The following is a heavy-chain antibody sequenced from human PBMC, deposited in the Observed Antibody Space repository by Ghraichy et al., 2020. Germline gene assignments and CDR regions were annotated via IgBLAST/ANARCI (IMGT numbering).Heavy chain of an antibody. J-gene: IGHJ5*02. Sequence: SETLSLTCTVSGGSISSSTYYWGWIRQPPGKGLEWIGSIYYSGSTYYSPSLKSRVTISADTSKNQCSLKLSSVTTAETAVYYCARHLAYCSGGRCDDWFDPWGQGTLVIVSS. CDR1: GGSISSSTYY. CDR3: ARHLAYCSGGRCDDWFDP. D-gene: IGHD2-15*01. CDR2: IYYSGST. V-gene: IGHV4-39*01.